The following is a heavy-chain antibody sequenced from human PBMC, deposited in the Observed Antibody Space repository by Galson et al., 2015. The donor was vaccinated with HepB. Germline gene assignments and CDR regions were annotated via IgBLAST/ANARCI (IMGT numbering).Heavy chain of an antibody. CDR1: GYSFTSYW. D-gene: IGHD6-13*01. V-gene: IGHV5-10-1*01. Sequence: QSGAEVKKPGESLRISCKGSGYSFTSYWISWVRQMPGKGLEWMGRIDPSDSYTNYSPSFQGHVTISADKSISTAYLQWSSLKASDTAMYYCARRNSSSWDYYYYGMDVWGQGTTVTVSS. CDR3: ARRNSSSWDYYYYGMDV. CDR2: IDPSDSYT. J-gene: IGHJ6*02.